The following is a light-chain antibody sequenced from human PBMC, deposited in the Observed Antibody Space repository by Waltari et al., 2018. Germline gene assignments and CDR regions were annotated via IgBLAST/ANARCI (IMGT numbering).Light chain of an antibody. V-gene: IGKV4-1*01. J-gene: IGKJ2*01. CDR1: QSVLYSSNNNNY. Sequence: DIVMTQSPDSRAVSLGERATINCKSSQSVLYSSNNNNYLAWYQQKPGQSPKLLIYWASTRESGVPDRFSGSGSGADFTLTISTLQAEDVAVYYCQQYYSTPYTFGQGTRLEIK. CDR3: QQYYSTPYT. CDR2: WAS.